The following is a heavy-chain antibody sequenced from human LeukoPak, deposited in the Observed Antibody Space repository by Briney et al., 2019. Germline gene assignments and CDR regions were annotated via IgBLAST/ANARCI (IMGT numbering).Heavy chain of an antibody. Sequence: PGRSLRLSCAASGLTFSSYAMHWVRQAPGKGLEWVAVISYDGSNKYYADSVKGRFTISRDNSKNTLYLQMNSLRAEDTAVYYCARVGSGSYYYYYYYGMDVWGQGTTVTVSS. J-gene: IGHJ6*02. CDR2: ISYDGSNK. CDR3: ARVGSGSYYYYYYYGMDV. CDR1: GLTFSSYA. D-gene: IGHD3-10*01. V-gene: IGHV3-30-3*01.